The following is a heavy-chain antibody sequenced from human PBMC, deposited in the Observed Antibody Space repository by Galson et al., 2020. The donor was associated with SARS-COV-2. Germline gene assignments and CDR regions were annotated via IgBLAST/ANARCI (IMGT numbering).Heavy chain of an antibody. CDR2: IDRNGIGT. CDR1: GFTFSNYD. V-gene: IGHV3-23*01. J-gene: IGHJ4*02. D-gene: IGHD5-18*01. Sequence: GRSLRLSCAASGFTFSNYDMSWVRQAPGKGLEWVSSIDRNGIGTFYSDSVKGRFTISRDNSKNTLSLQMNSLGAEDTALYYCAKDPGYSYGTYFDYWGQGDLVTVSS. CDR3: AKDPGYSYGTYFDY.